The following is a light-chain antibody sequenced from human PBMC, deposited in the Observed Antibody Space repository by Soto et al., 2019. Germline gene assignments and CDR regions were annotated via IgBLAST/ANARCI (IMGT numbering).Light chain of an antibody. CDR3: QQYKDYWT. V-gene: IGKV1-5*03. CDR2: ETS. J-gene: IGKJ1*01. Sequence: DIQLTQSPSFLSASVGDRVTITCRASQGISSYLNWYQQKPGKAPKLLIYETSSLEDGVPSRFTGSGSGTEFSLTITSLQPEDFASYYCQQYKDYWTFGQGTKVDIK. CDR1: QGISSY.